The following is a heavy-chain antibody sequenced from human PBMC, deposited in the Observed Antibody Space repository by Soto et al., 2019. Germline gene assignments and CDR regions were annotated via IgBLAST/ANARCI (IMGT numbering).Heavy chain of an antibody. CDR3: ARVAETGYTSGWYYFDY. V-gene: IGHV1-69*14. D-gene: IGHD6-19*01. CDR2: IIPIFGTA. J-gene: IGHJ4*02. Sequence: QVQLVQSGADVKKPGSSVKVSCEVSGGTFSNYAFTWVRQGPGQGLEWMGGIIPIFGTANYARQFKGRVAISADKSTTTTYMELRNLTSEDTAVYYCARVAETGYTSGWYYFDYWGQGSLVTVSS. CDR1: GGTFSNYA.